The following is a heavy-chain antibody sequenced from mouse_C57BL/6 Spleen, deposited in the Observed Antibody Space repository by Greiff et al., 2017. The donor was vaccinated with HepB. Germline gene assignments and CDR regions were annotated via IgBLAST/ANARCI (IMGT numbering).Heavy chain of an antibody. CDR2: INPGSGGT. V-gene: IGHV1-54*01. J-gene: IGHJ4*01. CDR1: GYAFTNYL. CDR3: ALYYDYDGYAMDY. D-gene: IGHD2-4*01. Sequence: VKLMESGAELVRPGTSVKVSCKASGYAFTNYLIEWVKQRPGQGLEWIGVINPGSGGTNYNEKFKGKATLTADKSSSTAYMQLSSLTSEDSAVYFCALYYDYDGYAMDYWGQGTSVTVSS.